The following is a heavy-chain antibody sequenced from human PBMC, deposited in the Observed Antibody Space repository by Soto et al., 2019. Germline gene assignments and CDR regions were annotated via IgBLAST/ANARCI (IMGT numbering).Heavy chain of an antibody. J-gene: IGHJ6*02. CDR3: ARQIGGGSFNSYYYYYGMDV. Sequence: QVQLVQSGAEVKKPGASVKVSCKASGYTFTGYYMHWVRQAPGQGLEWMGWINPNSGGTNYAQKFQGWVTMTRDTSISTAYMGRSRLRSDGTAVYYCARQIGGGSFNSYYYYYGMDVWGQGTTVTVSS. D-gene: IGHD2-15*01. CDR2: INPNSGGT. CDR1: GYTFTGYY. V-gene: IGHV1-2*04.